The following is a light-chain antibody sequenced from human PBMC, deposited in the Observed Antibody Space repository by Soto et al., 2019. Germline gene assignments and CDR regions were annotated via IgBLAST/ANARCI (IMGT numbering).Light chain of an antibody. J-gene: IGLJ2*01. CDR3: SSYTSSSTLV. V-gene: IGLV2-14*01. CDR1: SSDVGGYNY. CDR2: DVS. Sequence: QSVLTQPASVSGSPGQSITISCTGTSSDVGGYNYVSWYQQHPGKAPKLMIYDVSNRPSGVSNRFSGSKSGNTAPLTISGLQGEDEADYFCSSYTSSSTLVFGGGTMLTVL.